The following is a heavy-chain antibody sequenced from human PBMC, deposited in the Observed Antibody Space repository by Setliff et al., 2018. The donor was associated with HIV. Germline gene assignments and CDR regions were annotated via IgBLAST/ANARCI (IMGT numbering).Heavy chain of an antibody. D-gene: IGHD2-15*01. CDR1: GYSITNGYY. J-gene: IGHJ4*02. V-gene: IGHV4-38-2*02. CDR2: IYQTGSI. CDR3: ARQAWHSGRNGYFVDY. Sequence: SETLSLTCSVSGYSITNGYYWGWFRQSPGKGLEWIATIYQTGSIYYNPSLQNRVTLLLDMSKNQFSLKLSSVTAAVTAVYYCARQAWHSGRNGYFVDYWGQGTLVTVSS.